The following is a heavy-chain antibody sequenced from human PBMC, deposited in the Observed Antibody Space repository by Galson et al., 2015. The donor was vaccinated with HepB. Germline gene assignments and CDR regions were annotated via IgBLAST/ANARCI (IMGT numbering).Heavy chain of an antibody. CDR1: GFTFSSYG. V-gene: IGHV3-33*01. J-gene: IGHJ3*02. CDR2: IWYDGSSK. Sequence: SLRLSCAASGFTFSSYGMHWVRQAPGKGLEWVAVIWYDGSSKYYADSVKGRFTISRDNSKNTLYLQMNSLRAEDTAVYYCARDPASGYDPDAFDIWGQGTMVTVSS. D-gene: IGHD5-12*01. CDR3: ARDPASGYDPDAFDI.